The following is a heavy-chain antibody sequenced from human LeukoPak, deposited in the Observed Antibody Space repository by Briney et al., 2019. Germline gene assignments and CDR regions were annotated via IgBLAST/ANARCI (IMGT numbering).Heavy chain of an antibody. Sequence: ASVKVSCKASGYTFTGYYIYWLRQAPGQGLEWMGWINPNSGGTKYAQKFQDRVTMTRDTSISTTYMELSNLRSDDTAVYHCARGPANWLDPWGQGTLVAVSS. CDR2: INPNSGGT. CDR1: GYTFTGYY. J-gene: IGHJ5*02. CDR3: ARGPANWLDP. V-gene: IGHV1-2*02.